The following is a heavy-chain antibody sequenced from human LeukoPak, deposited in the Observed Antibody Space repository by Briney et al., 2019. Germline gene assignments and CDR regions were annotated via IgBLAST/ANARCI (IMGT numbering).Heavy chain of an antibody. CDR2: IYYSGST. D-gene: IGHD5-12*01. J-gene: IGHJ4*02. CDR1: GGSISSYY. Sequence: SETPSLTCTVSGGSISSYYWSWIRLPPGKGLEWIGYIYYSGSTNYNPSLKSRVTISVDTSKNQFSLKLSSVTAADTAVYYCARAGVATITVDYWGQGTLVSVSS. CDR3: ARAGVATITVDY. V-gene: IGHV4-59*01.